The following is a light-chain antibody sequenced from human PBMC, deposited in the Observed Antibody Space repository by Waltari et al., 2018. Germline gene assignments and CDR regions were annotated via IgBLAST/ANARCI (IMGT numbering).Light chain of an antibody. V-gene: IGLV1-44*01. CDR3: AVWDDDLNGWL. CDR1: PSNIGSNS. Sequence: QSVLTQPPSASGTPGQWVSISCSGGPSNIGSNSVSWYQQVPGTAPKLLIYSNNERPSGVPDRFSGSKSATSGSLAISELQSEDEADYFCAVWDDDLNGWLFGGGTKLTVL. CDR2: SNN. J-gene: IGLJ3*02.